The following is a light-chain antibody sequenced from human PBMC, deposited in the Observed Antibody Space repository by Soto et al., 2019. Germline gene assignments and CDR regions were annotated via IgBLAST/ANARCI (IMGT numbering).Light chain of an antibody. CDR2: DVS. Sequence: QSVLTQPASVSGSPGQSITISCTGTSSDVGGHNSVSWYRQDPGKAPKLMIYDVSNRPSGVSDSFSGSKSGNTASLTIYGLQIEDEADYYCSSFTSSVTYVFGNGTKVTVL. V-gene: IGLV2-14*01. CDR1: SSDVGGHNS. CDR3: SSFTSSVTYV. J-gene: IGLJ1*01.